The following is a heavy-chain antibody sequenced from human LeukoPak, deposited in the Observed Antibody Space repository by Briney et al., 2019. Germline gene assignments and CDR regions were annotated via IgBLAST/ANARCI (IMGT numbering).Heavy chain of an antibody. J-gene: IGHJ4*02. D-gene: IGHD3-22*01. CDR3: ARAPQIVVVIDY. CDR2: ISYDGSNK. CDR1: GFTFSSYA. Sequence: GGSLRLSGAASGFTFSSYAMHWVRQAPGKGLEWVAVISYDGSNKYYADSVKGRFTISRDNSKNTLYLQMNSLRAEDTAVYYCARAPQIVVVIDYWGQGTLVTVSS. V-gene: IGHV3-30-3*01.